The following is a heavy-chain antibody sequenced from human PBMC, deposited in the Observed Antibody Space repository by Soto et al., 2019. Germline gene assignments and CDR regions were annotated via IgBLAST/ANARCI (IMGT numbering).Heavy chain of an antibody. J-gene: IGHJ4*02. CDR1: GFPLSSYG. CDR3: AKDRYSGTYPTDFDY. Sequence: GGSLRLSCAGSGFPLSSYGIHWVRQAPGKGLEWVALISYDGGNEKYTESVKDRFTISRDDSHNVAYLQMSSLRTEDTAMYYCAKDRYSGTYPTDFDYWGQGSLVTVSS. D-gene: IGHD1-26*01. CDR2: ISYDGGNE. V-gene: IGHV3-30*18.